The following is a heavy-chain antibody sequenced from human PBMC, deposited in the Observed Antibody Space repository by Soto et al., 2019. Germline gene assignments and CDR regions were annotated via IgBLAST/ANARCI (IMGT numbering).Heavy chain of an antibody. CDR3: ARDNEGIAAPGGLQH. D-gene: IGHD6-13*01. V-gene: IGHV1-46*01. CDR2: INPSGGSI. CDR1: GYTFTSYY. Sequence: ASVKVSCKASGYTFTSYYMNWVRQAPGQGLEWIGVINPSGGSISDAQKFQGRVTMTRDTSTSTVYMELSSLKSEDTAVYYCARDNEGIAAPGGLQHWGQGTLVTVSS. J-gene: IGHJ1*01.